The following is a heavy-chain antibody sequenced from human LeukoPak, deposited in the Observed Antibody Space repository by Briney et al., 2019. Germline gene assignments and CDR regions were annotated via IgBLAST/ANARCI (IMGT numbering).Heavy chain of an antibody. CDR2: IDPSDSYI. CDR3: ARHKTSFAIEGLDAFDI. Sequence: GESLRISCTGSGYSFTSYWISWVRQMPGKGLEWMGRIDPSDSYINYSPSFQGHVTISVEKSITTAYLQWSSLKASDTAMYYCARHKTSFAIEGLDAFDIWGQGTMVTVSS. J-gene: IGHJ3*02. V-gene: IGHV5-10-1*01. D-gene: IGHD2-21*01. CDR1: GYSFTSYW.